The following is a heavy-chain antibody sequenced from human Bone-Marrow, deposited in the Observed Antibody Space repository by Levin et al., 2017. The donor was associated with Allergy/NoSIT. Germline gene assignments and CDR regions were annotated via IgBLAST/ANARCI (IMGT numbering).Heavy chain of an antibody. J-gene: IGHJ4*02. V-gene: IGHV3-30-3*01. CDR2: ITYDGASQ. Sequence: GGSLRLSCEVSGFRFTNYAVHWVRQAPGKGPEWLSIITYDGASQYYADSVKGRFSISRDNSKYTLYLQLTSLRPEDTAVYFCARGSLVTAGFFDLWGQGTLVTVSS. CDR3: ARGSLVTAGFFDL. D-gene: IGHD2-21*02. CDR1: GFRFTNYA.